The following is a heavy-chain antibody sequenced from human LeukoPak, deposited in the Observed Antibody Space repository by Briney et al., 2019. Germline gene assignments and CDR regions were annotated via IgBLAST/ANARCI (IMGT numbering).Heavy chain of an antibody. D-gene: IGHD1-26*01. J-gene: IGHJ3*02. V-gene: IGHV3-66*02. CDR1: GFTVSNKD. CDR3: TKLIRKAFDM. CDR2: IYSGGST. Sequence: PGGSLRLSCAASGFTVSNKDMSWVRQAPGRGLEWVSVIYSGGSTYYAVSVKGRFPISRHNSKNTLYLQMNSLRAEDTDMYYCTKLIRKAFDMGGQGTMVTVS.